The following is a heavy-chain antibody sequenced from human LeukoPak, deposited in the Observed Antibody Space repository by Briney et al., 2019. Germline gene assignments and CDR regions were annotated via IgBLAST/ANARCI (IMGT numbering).Heavy chain of an antibody. CDR2: IYPGDSDT. J-gene: IGHJ4*02. Sequence: GESLKISCKGSGYSFNTYWIGWLRQMPGKGLEWMGIIYPGDSDTRYSPSFQGQVTISADKSISTAYLQWSSLKASDTAMYYCARQVGQWQFDYWGQGTLVTVSS. D-gene: IGHD6-19*01. CDR3: ARQVGQWQFDY. CDR1: GYSFNTYW. V-gene: IGHV5-51*01.